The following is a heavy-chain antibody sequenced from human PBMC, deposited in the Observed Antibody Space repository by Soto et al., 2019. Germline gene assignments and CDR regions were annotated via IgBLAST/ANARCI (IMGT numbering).Heavy chain of an antibody. CDR3: ATGTSCWFES. J-gene: IGHJ5*01. Sequence: QVQLQESGPGLVKPSQTLSLTCSVSGGSISRDSYYWTWIRQHPGKGLEWIGYIYYTGITNYSPNLTTRVNISVHTSNSKFSLNLNSVTAADTAVYYCATGTSCWFESWGQGTLVTVSP. CDR2: IYYTGIT. CDR1: GGSISRDSYY. D-gene: IGHD2-2*01. V-gene: IGHV4-31*03.